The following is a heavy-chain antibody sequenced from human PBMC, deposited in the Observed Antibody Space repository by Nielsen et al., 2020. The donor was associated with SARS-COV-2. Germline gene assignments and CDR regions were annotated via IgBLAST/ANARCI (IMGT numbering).Heavy chain of an antibody. D-gene: IGHD6-19*01. Sequence: SETLSLTCTVSGGSVSSGSYYWSWIRQPPGKGLEWIGYIYYSGSTNYNPSLKSRVTISVDTSKNQFSLSLSSVTASDTALYYCAREQWLAGFYQYYGMDVWGKGTTVTVSS. CDR2: IYYSGST. J-gene: IGHJ6*04. CDR3: AREQWLAGFYQYYGMDV. V-gene: IGHV4-61*01. CDR1: GGSVSSGSYY.